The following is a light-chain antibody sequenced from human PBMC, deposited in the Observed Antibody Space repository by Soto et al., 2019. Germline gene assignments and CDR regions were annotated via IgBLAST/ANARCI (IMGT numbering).Light chain of an antibody. J-gene: IGKJ1*01. Sequence: EIVLTQSPGTLSLSPGERATLSCRASQSLSSSYLAWYQQKPGQAPRLLIYGASSRATGIPDRFSGSGSGTDFTLPITCLEPEDFAVYYCQEYGSSRTFGQGTKVEIK. CDR1: QSLSSSY. V-gene: IGKV3-20*01. CDR2: GAS. CDR3: QEYGSSRT.